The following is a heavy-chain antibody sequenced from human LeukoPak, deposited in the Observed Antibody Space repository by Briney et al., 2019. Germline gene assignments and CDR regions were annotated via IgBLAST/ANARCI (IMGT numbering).Heavy chain of an antibody. CDR3: VRDRAEGRAWVEFDP. CDR1: GFTVSSYG. CDR2: VYSDGVT. Sequence: PGGSLRLSCAASGFTVSSYGMSWVRQAPGKGPEWVSLVYSDGVTRYADSVQGRFTISRDNSKNTVYLQMNNLRVEDTAVYHCVRDRAEGRAWVEFDPCGQGILVTVSS. V-gene: IGHV3-66*02. J-gene: IGHJ5*02.